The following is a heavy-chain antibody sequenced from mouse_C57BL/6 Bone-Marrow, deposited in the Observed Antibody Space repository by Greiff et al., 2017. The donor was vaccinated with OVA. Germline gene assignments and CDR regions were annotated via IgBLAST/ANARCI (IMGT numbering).Heavy chain of an antibody. J-gene: IGHJ4*01. Sequence: DVMLVESGGGLVQPGGSLKLSCAASGFTFSDYGMAWVRQAPRKGPEWVAFISNLAYSIYYADTVTGRFTISRENAKNTLYLEMSSLRSEDTAMYYCARQPRTTVGESYAMDYWGQGTSVTVSS. V-gene: IGHV5-15*01. CDR2: ISNLAYSI. CDR1: GFTFSDYG. D-gene: IGHD1-1*01. CDR3: ARQPRTTVGESYAMDY.